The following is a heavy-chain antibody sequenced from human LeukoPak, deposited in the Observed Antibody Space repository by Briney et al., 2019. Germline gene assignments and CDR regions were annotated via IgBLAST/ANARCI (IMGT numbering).Heavy chain of an antibody. CDR2: IYPDDSDT. V-gene: IGHV5-51*01. CDR1: GYIFTNYW. Sequence: GESLKISCKGSGYIFTNYWIAWVRQMPGKGLEWMGIIYPDDSDTRYSPSFQGQVTISADKSISTAYLQWSSLTASGTAMYYCARRSYYDSGGYYYDFWGQGTLVTVSS. CDR3: ARRSYYDSGGYYYDF. D-gene: IGHD3-22*01. J-gene: IGHJ4*02.